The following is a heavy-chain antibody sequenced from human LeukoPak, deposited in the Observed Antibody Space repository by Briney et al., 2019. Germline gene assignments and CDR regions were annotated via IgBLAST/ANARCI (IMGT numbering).Heavy chain of an antibody. Sequence: SETLSLTCTVSGGSISSYYWNWIRQPPAQGLELMGNIYNSWSTNSNHSLKLRVTISVDTAKNQVSLKLSSMTAADTAVYYCARHGFYYHSSGYYYFDYWGQGTLVT. CDR1: GGSISSYY. CDR2: IYNSWST. D-gene: IGHD3-22*01. V-gene: IGHV4-59*08. J-gene: IGHJ4*02. CDR3: ARHGFYYHSSGYYYFDY.